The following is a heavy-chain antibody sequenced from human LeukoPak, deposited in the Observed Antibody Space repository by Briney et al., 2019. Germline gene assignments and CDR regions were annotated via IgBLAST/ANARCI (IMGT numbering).Heavy chain of an antibody. V-gene: IGHV3-30*02. CDR3: ARDTPRPVPRGFEY. J-gene: IGHJ4*02. CDR2: IRYDGSNK. CDR1: GFTFSSYG. Sequence: GGSLRLSCAASGFTFSSYGMHWVRQAPGKGLEWMAFIRYDGSNKYYADSVKGRFTISRDNSKNTLYLQMNSLRSDDTAVYYCARDTPRPVPRGFEYWGQGTLVTVSS.